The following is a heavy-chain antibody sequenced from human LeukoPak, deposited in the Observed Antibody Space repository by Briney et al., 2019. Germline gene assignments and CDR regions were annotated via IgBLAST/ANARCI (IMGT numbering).Heavy chain of an antibody. CDR1: GGSISSRAYY. CDR2: MYHSGST. Sequence: PSETLSLTCIVSGGSISSRAYYWGWIRQPPGKGLEWIGSMYHSGSTFYNPSLKSRVTISLDTSKKQFSLKLNSVTAADTAVYYCARDGSIRGYYYGMDVWGQGTTVTVSS. CDR3: ARDGSIRGYYYGMDV. D-gene: IGHD1-26*01. J-gene: IGHJ6*02. V-gene: IGHV4-39*07.